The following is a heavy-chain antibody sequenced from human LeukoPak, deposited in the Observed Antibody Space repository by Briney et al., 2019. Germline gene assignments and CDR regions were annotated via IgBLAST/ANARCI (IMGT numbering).Heavy chain of an antibody. V-gene: IGHV3-43*02. Sequence: GGSLRLSCAASGFTFDDYAMHWVRQAPGKGLEWVSLISGDGGSTYYADSVKGRFTISRDNSKNTLYLQMNSLRAEDTAVYYCARSDGIAAAGPFDYWGQGTLVTVS. CDR2: ISGDGGST. D-gene: IGHD6-13*01. CDR3: ARSDGIAAAGPFDY. J-gene: IGHJ4*02. CDR1: GFTFDDYA.